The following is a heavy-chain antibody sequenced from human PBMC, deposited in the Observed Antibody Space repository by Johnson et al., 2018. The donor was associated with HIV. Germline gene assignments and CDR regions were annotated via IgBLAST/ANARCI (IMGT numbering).Heavy chain of an antibody. Sequence: VQLMESGGGLIQPGRSLRLSCAASGFPFSSYAMDWVRQAPGKGLEWVSGINWNGGSTGYTDSVKGRFTISRDNSKNSLYLQMNSLRTEDSALYYCAKVASYASAFDIWGQGTMVTVSS. D-gene: IGHD2-2*01. V-gene: IGHV3-43*02. CDR3: AKVASYASAFDI. CDR2: INWNGGST. CDR1: GFPFSSYA. J-gene: IGHJ3*02.